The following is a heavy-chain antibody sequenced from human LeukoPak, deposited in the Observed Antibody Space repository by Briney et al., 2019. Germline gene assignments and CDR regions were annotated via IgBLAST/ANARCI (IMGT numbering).Heavy chain of an antibody. J-gene: IGHJ4*02. D-gene: IGHD6-13*01. CDR3: ARGAVAETSPLDF. V-gene: IGHV1-2*02. Sequence: ASVKVSCKASGYIFSDYYMHWVRQAPGQGLEWLGWINPKSGAADYAQQFRGRVTMTRDTSINTDYMEMKRVTSDDTAVYYCARGAVAETSPLDFWGQGTLVTVSS. CDR1: GYIFSDYY. CDR2: INPKSGAA.